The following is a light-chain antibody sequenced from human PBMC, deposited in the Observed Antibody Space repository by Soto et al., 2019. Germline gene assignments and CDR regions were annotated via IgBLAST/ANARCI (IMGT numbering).Light chain of an antibody. CDR1: QSVTNS. V-gene: IGKV3-11*01. Sequence: EIVLTQSPAILSLSPGERATLSCRASQSVTNSLAWYQQKPGQAPRLLVYDASNRATGIPTRFSGSGSGTDFTLTISNLEPEDFAVYYCQQHISWPLTFGGGTKVEIK. J-gene: IGKJ4*01. CDR2: DAS. CDR3: QQHISWPLT.